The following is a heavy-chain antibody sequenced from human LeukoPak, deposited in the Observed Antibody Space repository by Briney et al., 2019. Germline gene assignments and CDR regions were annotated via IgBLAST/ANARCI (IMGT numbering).Heavy chain of an antibody. CDR2: IDGSGGRP. V-gene: IGHV3-23*01. Sequence: PGGSLRLSCAASGFTLSKYAMNWVRQAPGKGLEWVSGIDGSGGRPPSADSVKGRFTISRDISKNTLYLQMDSLRAEDTAAYYCARGKDHDFWNPFDHWSQGTLVTVSS. J-gene: IGHJ4*02. CDR1: GFTLSKYA. CDR3: ARGKDHDFWNPFDH. D-gene: IGHD3-3*01.